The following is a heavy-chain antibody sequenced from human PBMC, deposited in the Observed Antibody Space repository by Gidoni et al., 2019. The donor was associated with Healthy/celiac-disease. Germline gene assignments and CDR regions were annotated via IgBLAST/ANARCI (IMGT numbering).Heavy chain of an antibody. CDR2: ISYDGSNK. V-gene: IGHV3-30*18. CDR3: AKWGRLAGFDY. Sequence: QVPLVESGGGVVQPGRSLRLSCAASGFTFSSYGMHWVRQAPGKGLEWVAVISYDGSNKYYADSVKGRFTISRDNSKNTLYLQMNSLRAEDTAVYYCAKWGRLAGFDYWGQGTLVTVSS. J-gene: IGHJ4*02. CDR1: GFTFSSYG. D-gene: IGHD3-16*01.